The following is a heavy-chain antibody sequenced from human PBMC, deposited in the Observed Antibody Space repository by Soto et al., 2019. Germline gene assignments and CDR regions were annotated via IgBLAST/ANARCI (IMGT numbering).Heavy chain of an antibody. CDR1: GYTFTSYD. V-gene: IGHV1-8*01. CDR2: MNPNSGNT. CDR3: AREGRAGAGYYYYYYSMDV. D-gene: IGHD6-19*01. J-gene: IGHJ6*03. Sequence: ASVKVSCKASGYTFTSYDINWVRQATGQGLEWMGWMNPNSGNTGYAQKFQGRVTMTRNTSISTAYMELSSLRSEDTAVYYCAREGRAGAGYYYYYYSMDVGGKGTRVTASS.